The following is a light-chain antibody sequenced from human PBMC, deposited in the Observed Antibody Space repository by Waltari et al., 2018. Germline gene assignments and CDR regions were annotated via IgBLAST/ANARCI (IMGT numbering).Light chain of an antibody. J-gene: IGKJ2*01. V-gene: IGKV1-12*01. Sequence: DIQMTQSPSSVSASVGDRVTITCGASQAIRSLLAWYQQKPGWAPKLLIFGASTLQTGVSSRFSGGESGTNFTLTINSLQPEDFATYYCQQAHRLPFIFGQGTKL. CDR2: GAS. CDR1: QAIRSL. CDR3: QQAHRLPFI.